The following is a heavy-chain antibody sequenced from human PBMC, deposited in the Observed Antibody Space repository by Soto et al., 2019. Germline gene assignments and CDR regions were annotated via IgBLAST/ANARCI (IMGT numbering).Heavy chain of an antibody. CDR2: IDYSGST. V-gene: IGHV4-31*03. J-gene: IGHJ3*01. CDR3: ARDRVGHDAFDL. Sequence: QVQLQESGPGLVKPSQTLSLTCTVSGGSISSGGYYWSWIRQHPGKGLEWIGYIDYSGSTYYNPSLKSRVTLSVDTSKNQFSLKLSSVTAADTAVYYCARDRVGHDAFDLWGQGTMVTVSS. CDR1: GGSISSGGYY. D-gene: IGHD1-26*01.